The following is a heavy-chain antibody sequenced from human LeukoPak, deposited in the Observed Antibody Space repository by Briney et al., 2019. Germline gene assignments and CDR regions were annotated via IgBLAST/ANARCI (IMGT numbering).Heavy chain of an antibody. D-gene: IGHD2-2*01. CDR3: ARDARWFLGYCSSTSCYFDY. V-gene: IGHV1-18*01. CDR1: GYTFTSYA. Sequence: GASVKVSCKASGYTFTSYAMNWVRQAPGQGLEWMGWISAYNGNTNYAQKLQGRVTMTTDTSTSTAYMELRSLRSDDTAVYYCARDARWFLGYCSSTSCYFDYWGQGTLVTVSS. CDR2: ISAYNGNT. J-gene: IGHJ4*02.